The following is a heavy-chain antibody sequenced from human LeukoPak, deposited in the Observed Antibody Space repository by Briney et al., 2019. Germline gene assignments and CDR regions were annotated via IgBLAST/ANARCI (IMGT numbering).Heavy chain of an antibody. Sequence: PGRSLRLSCAASGFTFSSYGMHWVRQAPGKGLEWVAVISYDGSNKYYADSVKGRFTISRDNSKNTLFLQMNSLRAEDTAVYFCAKQLHTSRNSGLEYWGQGTLVTVSS. CDR1: GFTFSSYG. CDR3: AKQLHTSRNSGLEY. CDR2: ISYDGSNK. J-gene: IGHJ4*02. V-gene: IGHV3-30*18. D-gene: IGHD6-13*01.